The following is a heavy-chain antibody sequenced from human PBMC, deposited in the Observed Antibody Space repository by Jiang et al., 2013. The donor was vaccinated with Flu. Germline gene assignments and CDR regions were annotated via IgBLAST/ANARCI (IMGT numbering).Heavy chain of an antibody. CDR3: ARHNGASAHQRSLPGNNWFDP. Sequence: QMPGKGLEWMGRIDPSDSYSNYNPSFQGHVNISVDRSISTAYLQWSSLKASDTAMYYCARHNGASAHQRSLPGNNWFDPWGQGTLVTVSS. J-gene: IGHJ5*02. D-gene: IGHD2-8*01. V-gene: IGHV5-10-1*01. CDR2: IDPSDSYS.